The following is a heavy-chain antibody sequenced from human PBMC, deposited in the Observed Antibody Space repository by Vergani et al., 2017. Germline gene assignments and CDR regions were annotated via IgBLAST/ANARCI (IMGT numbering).Heavy chain of an antibody. V-gene: IGHV4-34*01. CDR2: INHSGST. CDR1: GGSFSGYY. CDR3: ALLGLRGGSPFDY. J-gene: IGHJ4*02. D-gene: IGHD3-10*01. Sequence: QVQLQQWGAGLLKPSETLSLTCAVYGGSFSGYYWSWIRQHPGKGLEWIGEINHSGSTNYNPSLKSRVTISVDTSTNHFSLKLRSVTAAYTAVYYCALLGLRGGSPFDYWGQGTLVTVSS.